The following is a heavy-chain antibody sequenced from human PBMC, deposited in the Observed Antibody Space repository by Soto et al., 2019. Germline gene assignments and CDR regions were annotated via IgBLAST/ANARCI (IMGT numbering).Heavy chain of an antibody. J-gene: IGHJ4*02. D-gene: IGHD2-2*01. CDR1: GFTFSSYW. CDR2: INSDGSST. Sequence: EVPLVESGGGLVQPGGSLRLSCAASGFTFSSYWMHWVRQAPGKGLVWVSRINSDGSSTTYADSVKGRFTISRDNAKNTLYLQMNSLRAEDTVVYYCARVETCSSTSCYSVFDYWGQGTLVTGSS. CDR3: ARVETCSSTSCYSVFDY. V-gene: IGHV3-74*03.